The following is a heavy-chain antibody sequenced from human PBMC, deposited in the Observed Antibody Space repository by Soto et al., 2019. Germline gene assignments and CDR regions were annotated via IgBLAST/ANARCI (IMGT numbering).Heavy chain of an antibody. CDR2: IYYSGRT. V-gene: IGHV4-39*01. Sequence: SETLSLTCIVSGESISSSSYYWGWIRQPPGKGLEWIGSIYYSGRTFYNPSFKSRVTISIDTSKNQFSLKLSSVTATDTAVYYCARQRTTVVTQAYFDHWGQGARVTVSS. J-gene: IGHJ4*02. D-gene: IGHD2-21*02. CDR1: GESISSSSYY. CDR3: ARQRTTVVTQAYFDH.